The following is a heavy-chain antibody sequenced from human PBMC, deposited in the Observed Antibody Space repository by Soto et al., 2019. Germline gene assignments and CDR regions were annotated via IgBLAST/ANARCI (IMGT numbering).Heavy chain of an antibody. J-gene: IGHJ5*02. CDR2: MNPGSGNT. CDR3: ARMAASGSLNWFDP. Sequence: ASVKVSCKASGYTFTNYEINWVRQATGQGLEWIGWMNPGSGNTDYAHKFQGRVTMTRNISTSTACMELSSLGSDDTAIYYCARMAASGSLNWFDPWGQGTLVTVSS. CDR1: GYTFTNYE. V-gene: IGHV1-8*01. D-gene: IGHD3-10*01.